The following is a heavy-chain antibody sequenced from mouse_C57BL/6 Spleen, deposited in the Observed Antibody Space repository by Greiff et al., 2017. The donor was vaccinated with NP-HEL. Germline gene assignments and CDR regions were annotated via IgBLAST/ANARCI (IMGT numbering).Heavy chain of an antibody. CDR1: GYTFTDYE. J-gene: IGHJ2*01. Sequence: LVESGAELVRPGASVTLSCKASGYTFTDYEMHWVKQTPVHGLEWIGAIDPETGGTAYNQKFKGKAILTADKSSSTDYMELRSLTSEDSAVYYCTRPADYGSSFDYWGKGTTLTVSS. CDR3: TRPADYGSSFDY. D-gene: IGHD1-1*01. CDR2: IDPETGGT. V-gene: IGHV1-15*01.